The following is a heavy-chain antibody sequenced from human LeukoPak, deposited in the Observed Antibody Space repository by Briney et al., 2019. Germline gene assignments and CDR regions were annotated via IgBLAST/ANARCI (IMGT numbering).Heavy chain of an antibody. V-gene: IGHV1-24*01. D-gene: IGHD3-10*01. CDR1: GYTFTSYY. Sequence: ASVKVSCKASGYTFTSYYMHWVRQAPGQGLEWMGGFDPEDGETIYAQKFQGRVTMTEDTSTDTAYMELSSLRSEDTAVYYCATRGWSGAFDIWGQGTMVTVSS. CDR2: FDPEDGET. CDR3: ATRGWSGAFDI. J-gene: IGHJ3*02.